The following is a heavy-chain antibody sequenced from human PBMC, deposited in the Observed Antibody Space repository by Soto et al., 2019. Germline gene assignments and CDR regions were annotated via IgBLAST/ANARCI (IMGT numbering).Heavy chain of an antibody. V-gene: IGHV5-51*01. J-gene: IGHJ3*02. Sequence: PGESLKISCKASGYSFTGYWIGWVRQMPGKGLEWMGIIYPADSDTRYSPSFQGQVTISVDKSISTAYLQWSSLKASDTAMFYCASPGPGTLGASGAFDIWGQGTMVTVSS. D-gene: IGHD1-26*01. CDR3: ASPGPGTLGASGAFDI. CDR1: GYSFTGYW. CDR2: IYPADSDT.